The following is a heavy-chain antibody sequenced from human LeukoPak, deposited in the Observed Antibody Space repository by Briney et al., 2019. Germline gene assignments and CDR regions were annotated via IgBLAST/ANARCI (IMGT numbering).Heavy chain of an antibody. D-gene: IGHD3-3*01. V-gene: IGHV3-23*01. CDR2: ISGSGGNT. Sequence: GGSLRLSCAPSRFTFITYAMTWVRQAPGKGLEWVSAISGSGGNTYYADSGKGRFTISRDNSKNTLYLQMNSLRAEDMAIYYCANTYYDFWSGYFKDWGQGTLVTVSS. CDR3: ANTYYDFWSGYFKD. J-gene: IGHJ4*02. CDR1: RFTFITYA.